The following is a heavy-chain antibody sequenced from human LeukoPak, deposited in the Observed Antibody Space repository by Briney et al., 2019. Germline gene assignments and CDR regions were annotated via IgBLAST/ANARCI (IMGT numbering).Heavy chain of an antibody. V-gene: IGHV1-69*04. CDR2: IIPILGIA. CDR3: AASLGGGYSSGWYAGDAFDI. D-gene: IGHD6-19*01. CDR1: GGTFSSYA. J-gene: IGHJ3*02. Sequence: GSSVKASCKASGGTFSSYAISWVRQAPGQGLEWMGRIIPILGIANYAQKFQGRVTITADKSTSTAYMELSSLRSEDTAVYYCAASLGGGYSSGWYAGDAFDIWGQGTMVTVSS.